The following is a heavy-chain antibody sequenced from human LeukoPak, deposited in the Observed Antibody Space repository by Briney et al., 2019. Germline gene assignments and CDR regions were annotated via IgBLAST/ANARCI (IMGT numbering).Heavy chain of an antibody. J-gene: IGHJ5*02. V-gene: IGHV1-18*01. Sequence: ASVKVSCKASGYTFTSYGISWVRQAPGQELEWMGWISAYNGNTNYAQKLQGRATMTTDTSTSTAYMELRSLRSDDTAVYYCARGFRSIAAADTYNWFDPWGQGTLVTVSS. CDR1: GYTFTSYG. D-gene: IGHD6-13*01. CDR3: ARGFRSIAAADTYNWFDP. CDR2: ISAYNGNT.